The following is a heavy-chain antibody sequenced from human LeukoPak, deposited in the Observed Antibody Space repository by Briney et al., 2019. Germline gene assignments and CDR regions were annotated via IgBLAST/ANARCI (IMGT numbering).Heavy chain of an antibody. CDR2: ISGSGGST. V-gene: IGHV3-23*01. D-gene: IGHD6-13*01. CDR1: GFTFSRYG. CDR3: AKEAVRSSIAVAGTRYFQH. J-gene: IGHJ1*01. Sequence: GSLRLSCAASGFTFSRYGMSWVRQAPGKGLEWVSAISGSGGSTFYADSVKGRFTISRDNSKNTLYLRMNSLRAEHTAVYYCAKEAVRSSIAVAGTRYFQHWGQGTLVTVSS.